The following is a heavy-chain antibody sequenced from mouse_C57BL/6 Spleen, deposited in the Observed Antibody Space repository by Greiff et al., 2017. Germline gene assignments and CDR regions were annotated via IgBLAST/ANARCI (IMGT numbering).Heavy chain of an antibody. CDR1: GYTFTSYW. CDR3: AITNWDY. D-gene: IGHD4-1*01. Sequence: QVQLKQPGAEFVKPGASVKLSCKASGYTFTSYWMQWVKQRPGQGLEWIGEIDPSDSYTNSNQKFKGKATLNVDTSSSTAYMQLSSLTSEDSAVYYCAITNWDYWGQGTTLTVSS. V-gene: IGHV1-50*01. CDR2: IDPSDSYT. J-gene: IGHJ2*01.